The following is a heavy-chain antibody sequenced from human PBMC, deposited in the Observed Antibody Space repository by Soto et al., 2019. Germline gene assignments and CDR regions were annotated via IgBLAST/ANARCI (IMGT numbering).Heavy chain of an antibody. J-gene: IGHJ4*02. V-gene: IGHV2-5*02. CDR2: IYWDGEK. CDR3: AHIISQGNYFDY. D-gene: IGHD3-3*02. Sequence: QITLKESGPTLVKPTQTLTLTCTFSGFSLSTSGVGVGWIRQPPGKALEWLAIIYWDGEKYYSPSLESRLTITNDTSKNQVVLTMTNMDPVDTATYYCAHIISQGNYFDYWGQGSLVTVSS. CDR1: GFSLSTSGVG.